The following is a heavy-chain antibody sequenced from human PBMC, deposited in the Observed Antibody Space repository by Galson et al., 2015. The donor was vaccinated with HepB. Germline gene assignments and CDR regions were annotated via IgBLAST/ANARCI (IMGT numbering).Heavy chain of an antibody. CDR1: GYTFTDFT. J-gene: IGHJ4*02. Sequence: SVKVSCKASGYTFTDFTLHWVRQAPGQRLEWMGWINAGNGDTKYLQKFQGRVTITRGTSASTAYMELSSLRSEDTAMYYCARGYCTGGSCSDFDYWGQGTLVTVSS. CDR3: ARGYCTGGSCSDFDY. V-gene: IGHV1-3*01. D-gene: IGHD2-15*01. CDR2: INAGNGDT.